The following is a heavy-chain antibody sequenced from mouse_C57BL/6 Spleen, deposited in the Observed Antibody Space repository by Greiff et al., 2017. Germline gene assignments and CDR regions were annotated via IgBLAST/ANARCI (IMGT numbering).Heavy chain of an antibody. CDR3: ARDCGVRSGCIDAMDY. CDR1: GFTFSDYY. Sequence: DVMLVESEGGLVQPGSSMKLSCKASGFTFSDYYMAWVRQVPEKGLEWVANINSDDSSTYYLDSLKSRFIISGDNAKNILYLQMSSLTSEDTATYYCARDCGVRSGCIDAMDYWGQGTSVTVSS. J-gene: IGHJ4*01. CDR2: INSDDSST. V-gene: IGHV5-16*01.